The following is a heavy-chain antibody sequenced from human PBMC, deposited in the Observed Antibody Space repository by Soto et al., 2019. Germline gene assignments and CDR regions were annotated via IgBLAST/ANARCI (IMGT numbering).Heavy chain of an antibody. CDR2: INPGYGNT. CDR1: GYSFNTYT. J-gene: IGHJ5*02. V-gene: IGHV1-3*01. Sequence: LVQSGAEVKKPGAAVIVSCKASGYSFNTYTLHWVRQAPGQRPEWMGSINPGYGNTKYSQKFLGRVSITRDTSATIGYMELSSLTSEDTAVYYCTREVRRNWFDPWGQGILVTVSS. CDR3: TREVRRNWFDP.